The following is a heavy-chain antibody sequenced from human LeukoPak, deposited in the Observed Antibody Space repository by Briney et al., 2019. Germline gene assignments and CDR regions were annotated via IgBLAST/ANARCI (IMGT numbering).Heavy chain of an antibody. CDR3: ATGDIVVVPADTLDY. CDR1: GYTLTELS. J-gene: IGHJ4*02. D-gene: IGHD2-2*01. Sequence: ASVKVSCKVSGYTLTELSMHWVRQAPGKGLEWMGVFDPEDGETIYAQKFQGRVTMTEDTSTDTAYMELSSLRSEDTAVYYCATGDIVVVPADTLDYWGQGTLVTVSS. CDR2: FDPEDGET. V-gene: IGHV1-24*01.